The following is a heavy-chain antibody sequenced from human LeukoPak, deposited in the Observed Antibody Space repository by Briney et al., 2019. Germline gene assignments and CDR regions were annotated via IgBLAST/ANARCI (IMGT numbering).Heavy chain of an antibody. V-gene: IGHV4-61*01. CDR3: ARGYYTGGVCPDGFDI. CDR2: IYYSGST. Sequence: SETLSLTCTVSGGSLSSGIYYWSWIRQPPGKGLEWIGYIYYSGSTNYNPSLKSRVTMSVETSKNQFPLKVTSVNAADTAVYYCARGYYTGGVCPDGFDIWGQGTMVTVSS. D-gene: IGHD2-8*02. CDR1: GGSLSSGIYY. J-gene: IGHJ3*02.